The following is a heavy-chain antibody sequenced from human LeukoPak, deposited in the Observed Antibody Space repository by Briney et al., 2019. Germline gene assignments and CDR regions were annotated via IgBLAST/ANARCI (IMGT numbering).Heavy chain of an antibody. J-gene: IGHJ1*01. CDR2: ISGSGGST. CDR3: AKFPTGYLRAPKH. Sequence: PGGSLRLSCAACGFTFSSYAMSWVRQAPGKGLEWVSAISGSGGSTYYADSVKGRFTISRDNSKNTLYLQMNSLRAEDTAVYYCAKFPTGYLRAPKHWGQGTLVTVSS. D-gene: IGHD1-1*01. CDR1: GFTFSSYA. V-gene: IGHV3-23*01.